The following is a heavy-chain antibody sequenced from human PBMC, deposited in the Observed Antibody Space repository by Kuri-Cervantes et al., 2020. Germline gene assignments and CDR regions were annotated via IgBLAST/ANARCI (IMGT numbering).Heavy chain of an antibody. CDR2: MNPSTGNT. D-gene: IGHD6-6*01. V-gene: IGHV1-8*02. CDR3: ARDQDGQLAPDDPFDF. Sequence: ASVKVSCKASGYTFTGYYMHWVRQATGQGLEWMGWMNPSTGNTGYAQKFQGRVTMTRDTSINTAYMELSSLRSEDTAVYYCARDQDGQLAPDDPFDFWGLGTMVTVSS. CDR1: GYTFTGYY. J-gene: IGHJ3*01.